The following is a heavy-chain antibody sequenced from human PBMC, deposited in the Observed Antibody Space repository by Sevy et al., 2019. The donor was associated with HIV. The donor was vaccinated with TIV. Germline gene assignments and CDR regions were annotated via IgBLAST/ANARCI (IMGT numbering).Heavy chain of an antibody. CDR3: AKAPPGHCSSGSCPRAYYYYGMDV. J-gene: IGHJ6*02. CDR1: GLTLSSYA. V-gene: IGHV3-23*01. CDR2: ISGRGGST. Sequence: GGSLRLSCAVSGLTLSSYAMNWVRQAPGKGLEWVSAISGRGGSTYYADAVEGRFTISRDNSKNTLDLQMNGLRAEDTAVYYCAKAPPGHCSSGSCPRAYYYYGMDVWGQGTTVTVSS. D-gene: IGHD2-15*01.